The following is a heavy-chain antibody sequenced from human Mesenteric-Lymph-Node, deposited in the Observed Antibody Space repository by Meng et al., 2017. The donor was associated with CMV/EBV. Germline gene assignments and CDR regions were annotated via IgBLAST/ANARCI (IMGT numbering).Heavy chain of an antibody. CDR3: AAEGGSSGSAGYFDP. J-gene: IGHJ5*02. CDR2: IGPDGAV. V-gene: IGHV3-30*19. CDR1: GFPFSNTV. Sequence: GESLKISCAASGFPFSNTVIHWVRQAPGKGLEWVAGIGPDGAVHYADSVKGRFSISRDNSKKTVYLATNSLRFEDTAMYHCAAEGGSSGSAGYFDPWGQGTLVTVSS. D-gene: IGHD3-22*01.